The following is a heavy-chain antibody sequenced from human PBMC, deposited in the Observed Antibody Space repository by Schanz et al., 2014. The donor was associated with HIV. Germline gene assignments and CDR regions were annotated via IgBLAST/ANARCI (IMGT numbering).Heavy chain of an antibody. V-gene: IGHV3-33*01. CDR2: IWYDGSNK. J-gene: IGHJ6*02. CDR3: ARGSGPYYYYYGMDV. CDR1: GFTFSSYG. Sequence: QVQLVESGGGVVQPGRSLRLSCAASGFTFSSYGMHWVRQAPGKGLDWGAIIWYDGSNKYYADSVKGRFTISRDNSKNTLYLQMNSLRAEDTAVYYCARGSGPYYYYYGMDVWGQGTTVTVSS. D-gene: IGHD2-15*01.